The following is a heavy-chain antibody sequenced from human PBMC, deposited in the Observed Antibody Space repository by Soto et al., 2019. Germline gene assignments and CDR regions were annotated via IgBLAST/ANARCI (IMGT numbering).Heavy chain of an antibody. J-gene: IGHJ4*02. V-gene: IGHV1-18*01. CDR3: XRXXXXXXXXXYYEY. Sequence: QVQLVQSGAEVKKPGASVTVSCKASXYXXXXXXXXXXRQXPGQGLEWMAWSGNTNYAQKFQGRLTLTTNPSTRTAYMXXRSLXSDDTAVYYXXRXXXXXXXXXYYEYWGQGTLVTVSS. CDR1: XYXXXXXX. CDR2: SGNT.